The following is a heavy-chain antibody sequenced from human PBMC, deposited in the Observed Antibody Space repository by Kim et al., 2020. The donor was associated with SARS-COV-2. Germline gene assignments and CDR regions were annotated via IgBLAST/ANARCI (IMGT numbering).Heavy chain of an antibody. CDR3: ARKRPGASQRYFDL. V-gene: IGHV3-33*01. J-gene: IGHJ2*01. D-gene: IGHD1-26*01. Sequence: YGDSVKGRFTTSQDNSKNTLYLQMNRLRAEDQALYYCARKRPGASQRYFDLWGRGTLVTVSS.